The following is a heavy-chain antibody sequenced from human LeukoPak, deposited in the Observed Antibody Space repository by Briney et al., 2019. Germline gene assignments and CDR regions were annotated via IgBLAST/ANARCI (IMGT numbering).Heavy chain of an antibody. V-gene: IGHV3-73*01. J-gene: IGHJ6*03. CDR2: IRSKANSYAT. Sequence: GGSLRLSCAASGSTFSGSAMHWVRQASGKGLEWVGRIRSKANSYATAYAASVKGRFTISRDDSKNTAYLQMNSLKTEDTAVYYCTRHGEDIVVVPAADGGYYYYYMDVWGKGTTVTVSS. CDR3: TRHGEDIVVVPAADGGYYYYYMDV. CDR1: GSTFSGSA. D-gene: IGHD2-2*01.